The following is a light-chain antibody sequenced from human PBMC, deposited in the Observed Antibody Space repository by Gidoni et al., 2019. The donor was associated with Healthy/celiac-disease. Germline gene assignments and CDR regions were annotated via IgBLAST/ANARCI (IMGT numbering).Light chain of an antibody. CDR1: SSNLGAGYD. Sequence: QSVLTPPPSVSGAPGQRVTISCTGASSNLGAGYDVHWYQQLPGSAPKILIFGNNNRPSGVPDRFSSSKSGASASLAITGLQAEDEADYYCQSVDSGLSGPVVFGGGTKLTVL. J-gene: IGLJ2*01. V-gene: IGLV1-40*01. CDR3: QSVDSGLSGPVV. CDR2: GNN.